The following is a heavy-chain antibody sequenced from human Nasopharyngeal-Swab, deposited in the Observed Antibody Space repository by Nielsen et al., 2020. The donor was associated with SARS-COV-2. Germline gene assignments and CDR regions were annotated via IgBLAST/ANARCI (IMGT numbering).Heavy chain of an antibody. V-gene: IGHV1-46*01. Sequence: ASVKVSCKASGYTFTSYYMHWVRQAPGQGLEWMGIINPSGGSTSYAQKFQGRVTMTRDTSTSTVYMELGSLRSEDTAVYYCAADLARTTGTTNWGQGTLVTVSS. CDR1: GYTFTSYY. CDR2: INPSGGST. CDR3: AADLARTTGTTN. J-gene: IGHJ4*02. D-gene: IGHD1-1*01.